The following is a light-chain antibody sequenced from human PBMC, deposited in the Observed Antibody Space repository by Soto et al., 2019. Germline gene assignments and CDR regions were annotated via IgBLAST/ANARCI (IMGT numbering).Light chain of an antibody. V-gene: IGKV1-6*01. CDR3: LQDYNYPRT. CDR2: AAS. CDR1: QGIRND. Sequence: AIQMTQSPSSVSASVGDRVSITCGASQGIRNDLGLYQQKPGKAPKLLIYAASSLQSGVPSRFSGSGSGTDFTLTISSLQPEDFATYYCLQDYNYPRTFGQGTKVDI. J-gene: IGKJ1*01.